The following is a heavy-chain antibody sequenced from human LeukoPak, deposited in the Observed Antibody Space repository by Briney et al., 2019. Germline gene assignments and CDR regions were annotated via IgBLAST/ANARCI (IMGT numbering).Heavy chain of an antibody. CDR3: AKDMIS. CDR2: IHYDGSEK. CDR1: GFTFSSYG. V-gene: IGHV3-30*02. J-gene: IGHJ5*02. D-gene: IGHD3-22*01. Sequence: GGSLRLSCAASGFTFSSYGMHWVRQAPGKGLEWVAFIHYDGSEKYYADSLKGRFTISRDNSKNTLYLQMNSLRAEDTAVYYCAKDMISWGQGTLVTVSS.